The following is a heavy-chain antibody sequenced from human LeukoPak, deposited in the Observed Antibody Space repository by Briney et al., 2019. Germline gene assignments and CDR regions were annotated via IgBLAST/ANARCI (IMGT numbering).Heavy chain of an antibody. J-gene: IGHJ4*02. CDR1: GFTFSSYG. CDR3: TTDGGGWLQSAYFDY. D-gene: IGHD5-24*01. Sequence: GGSLRLSCAASGFTFSSYGMHWVRQAPGKGLEWVANIRQDGSEKYYVDSVKGRFTISRDNAKNSLYLQMNSLKTEDTAVYYCTTDGGGWLQSAYFDYWGQGTLVTVSS. V-gene: IGHV3-7*03. CDR2: IRQDGSEK.